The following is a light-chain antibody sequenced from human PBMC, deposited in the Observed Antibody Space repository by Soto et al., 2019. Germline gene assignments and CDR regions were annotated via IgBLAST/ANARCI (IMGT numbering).Light chain of an antibody. J-gene: IGKJ1*01. CDR3: QQYYSTPRT. CDR2: WAS. CDR1: QSVLYSSNNKNY. V-gene: IGKV4-1*01. Sequence: DIVMTQSPDSLTVSLGERATIKCKSSQSVLYSSNNKNYLAWYQQKPGQPPKLLIYWASTRESGVSDRFSGSGSGTDFTLTISSLQADDVAVYYCQQYYSTPRTFGQGTKLEIK.